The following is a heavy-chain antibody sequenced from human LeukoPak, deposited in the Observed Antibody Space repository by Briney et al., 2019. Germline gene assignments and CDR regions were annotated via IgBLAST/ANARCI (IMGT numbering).Heavy chain of an antibody. Sequence: SQTLSLTCAISGDSVSSNSVTWNWIRQSPSRGLEWLGRTYYRSTWYKDYAVSVRGRITVNPDTSKNQFSLHLNSVTPEDTAVYYCARRLTQYDCFDPWGQGILVTVSS. D-gene: IGHD2-2*01. CDR2: TYYRSTWYK. V-gene: IGHV6-1*01. CDR1: GDSVSSNSVT. J-gene: IGHJ5*02. CDR3: ARRLTQYDCFDP.